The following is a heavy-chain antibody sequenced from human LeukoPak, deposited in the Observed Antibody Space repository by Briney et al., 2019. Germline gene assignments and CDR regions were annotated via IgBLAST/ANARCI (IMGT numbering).Heavy chain of an antibody. V-gene: IGHV4-61*01. D-gene: IGHD2/OR15-2a*01. J-gene: IGHJ4*02. Sequence: SQTLSLTCTVSGGSISGGSYYLSWIRQPPGKGLEWIGYIYYSGSTKYNLSLTSRVTISVDTSKNQLSLKLSSVTAADTAVYYCARGEYGLFDYWGQGTLVTVSS. CDR3: ARGEYGLFDY. CDR2: IYYSGST. CDR1: GGSISGGSYY.